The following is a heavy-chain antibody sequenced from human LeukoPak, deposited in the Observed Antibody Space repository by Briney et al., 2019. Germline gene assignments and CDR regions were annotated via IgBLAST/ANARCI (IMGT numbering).Heavy chain of an antibody. J-gene: IGHJ1*01. CDR2: IIPIFGTA. CDR1: GGTFSSYA. CDR3: ARSWYYYDSSGYYTAEYFQH. D-gene: IGHD3-22*01. V-gene: IGHV1-69*13. Sequence: ASVTVSFTASGGTFSSYAISWVRQAPGQGLEWMGGIIPIFGTANYAQKFQGRVTITADESTSTAYMELSSLRSEDTAVYYCARSWYYYDSSGYYTAEYFQHWGQGTLVTVSS.